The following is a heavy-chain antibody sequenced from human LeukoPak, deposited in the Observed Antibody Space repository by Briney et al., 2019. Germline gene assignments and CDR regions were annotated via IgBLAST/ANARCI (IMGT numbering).Heavy chain of an antibody. V-gene: IGHV4-59*01. D-gene: IGHD1-26*01. Sequence: PSETLSLTCSVSGGSIRRYYWSWIRQPPGKGLEWIGDIYYSGSTDYNPSLKSRVTIAVDTSKNQFSLKLSSVTAADTAVYYCASGTYTHYYFDYWGQGTLVTVSS. CDR2: IYYSGST. CDR1: GGSIRRYY. CDR3: ASGTYTHYYFDY. J-gene: IGHJ4*02.